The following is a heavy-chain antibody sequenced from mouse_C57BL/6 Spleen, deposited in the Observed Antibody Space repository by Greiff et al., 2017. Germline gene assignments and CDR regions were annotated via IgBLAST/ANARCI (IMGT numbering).Heavy chain of an antibody. CDR1: GYTFTDYY. Sequence: EVQLQQSGPVLVKPGASVKMSCKASGYTFTDYYMNWVKQSHGKSLEWIGVINPYNGGTSYNQKFKGKATLTVDKSSSTAYMELNSLTSEDSAVYYCARGWDGYFDYWGQGTTLTVSS. J-gene: IGHJ2*01. V-gene: IGHV1-19*01. D-gene: IGHD4-1*01. CDR2: INPYNGGT. CDR3: ARGWDGYFDY.